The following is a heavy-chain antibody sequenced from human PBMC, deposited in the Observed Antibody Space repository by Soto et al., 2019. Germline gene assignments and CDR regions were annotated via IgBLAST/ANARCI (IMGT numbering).Heavy chain of an antibody. CDR2: ISYDGSNK. D-gene: IGHD3-16*02. J-gene: IGHJ4*02. Sequence: QVQLVESGGGVVQPGRSLRLSCAASGFTFSTYAIHWVRQAPGKGLEWVAVISYDGSNKYYADSVKGRFTISNDNSKNTVYLQTNNLRAEDTAVYYCASGSDVWGNYRYPHFDYWGQGTLVTVSS. CDR3: ASGSDVWGNYRYPHFDY. V-gene: IGHV3-30-3*01. CDR1: GFTFSTYA.